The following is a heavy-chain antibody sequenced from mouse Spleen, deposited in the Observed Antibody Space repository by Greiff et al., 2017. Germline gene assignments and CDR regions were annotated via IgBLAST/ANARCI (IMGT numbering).Heavy chain of an antibody. D-gene: IGHD1-1*01. V-gene: IGHV5-9-3*01. CDR2: ISSGGSYT. CDR3: ARHYGSSHSYFDV. CDR1: GFTFSSYA. J-gene: IGHJ1*01. Sequence: EVQRVESGGGLVKPGGSLKLSCAASGFTFSSYAMSWVRQTPEKRLEWVATISSGGSYTYYPDSVKGRFTISRDNAKNTLYLQMSSLRSADPAMFYSARHYGSSHSYFDVWGAGTTVTVSS.